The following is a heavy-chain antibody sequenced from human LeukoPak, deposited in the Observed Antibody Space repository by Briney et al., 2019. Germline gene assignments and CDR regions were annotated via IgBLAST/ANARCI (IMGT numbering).Heavy chain of an antibody. D-gene: IGHD6-13*01. J-gene: IGHJ3*02. Sequence: PGGSLRLSCAASGFTFDDYAMHWVRQAPRKGLEWVSGISWNSGSIGYADSVKGRFTISRDNAKNSLYLQMNSLRAEDTALYYCARGYSSSWYGDAFDIWGQGTMVTVSS. CDR1: GFTFDDYA. CDR2: ISWNSGSI. V-gene: IGHV3-9*01. CDR3: ARGYSSSWYGDAFDI.